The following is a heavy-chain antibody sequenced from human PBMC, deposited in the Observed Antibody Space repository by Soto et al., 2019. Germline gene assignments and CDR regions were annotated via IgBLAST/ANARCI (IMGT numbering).Heavy chain of an antibody. D-gene: IGHD1-26*01. CDR2: IHYSGST. Sequence: SETLSLTCTVSGGSISSSSYYWGWIRQPPGKGLEWIGSIHYSGSTYYNPSLKSRVTISVDTSKNQFSLKLSSVTAADTAVYYCAREGIVGATGYAFDIWGQGTMVTVSS. CDR3: AREGIVGATGYAFDI. V-gene: IGHV4-39*07. J-gene: IGHJ3*02. CDR1: GGSISSSSYY.